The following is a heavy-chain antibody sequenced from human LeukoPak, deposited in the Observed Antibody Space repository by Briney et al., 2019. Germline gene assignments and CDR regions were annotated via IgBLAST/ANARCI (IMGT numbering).Heavy chain of an antibody. D-gene: IGHD3-3*01. CDR1: GFTVSSNY. Sequence: PGGSLRLSCAASGFTVSSNYMSWVRQAPGKGLEWVSVIYSGGCTYYADSVKGRFTISRDNSKNTLYLQMNSLRDEDTAVYYCASGSFFRIFGFDYWGQGTLVTVSS. V-gene: IGHV3-53*01. CDR2: IYSGGCT. CDR3: ASGSFFRIFGFDY. J-gene: IGHJ4*02.